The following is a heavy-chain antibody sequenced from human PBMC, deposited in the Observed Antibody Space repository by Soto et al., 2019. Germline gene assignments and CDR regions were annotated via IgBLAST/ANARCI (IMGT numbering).Heavy chain of an antibody. CDR1: GFTFDDYA. CDR3: AKDDRNYYGMDV. Sequence: GGSLRLSCAASGFTFDDYAIHWVRQAPGKGLEWVSGISWNSGSIGYADSVKGRFTISRDNAKNSLYLQMNSLRAEDTALYYCAKDDRNYYGMDVWGQGTTVTVSS. J-gene: IGHJ6*02. V-gene: IGHV3-9*01. CDR2: ISWNSGSI.